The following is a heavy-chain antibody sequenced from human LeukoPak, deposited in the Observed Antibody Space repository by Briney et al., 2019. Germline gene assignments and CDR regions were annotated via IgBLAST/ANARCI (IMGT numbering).Heavy chain of an antibody. D-gene: IGHD2-15*01. J-gene: IGHJ5*02. CDR2: IYTSGST. Sequence: PGGSLRLSCAASGFTFSSYWMSWIRQPAGKGLEWIGRIYTSGSTNYNPSLKSRVTMSVDTSKNQFSLKLSSVTAADTAVYYCAREVIADIVVVVAATHMNWFDPWGQGTLVTVSS. CDR3: AREVIADIVVVVAATHMNWFDP. V-gene: IGHV4-4*07. CDR1: GFTFSSYW.